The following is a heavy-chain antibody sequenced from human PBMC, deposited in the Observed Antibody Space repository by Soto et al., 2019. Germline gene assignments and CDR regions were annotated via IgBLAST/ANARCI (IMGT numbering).Heavy chain of an antibody. D-gene: IGHD5-18*01. J-gene: IGHJ3*02. V-gene: IGHV3-74*01. CDR1: GFTFSSYW. CDR3: ARDRVDTAIKPDAFDI. Sequence: PGGSLRLSCAASGFTFSSYWMHWVRQAPGKGLVWVSRINSDGSSTSYADSVKGRFTISRDNAKNTLYLKMNSLRAEDTAVYYCARDRVDTAIKPDAFDIWGQGTMVTVSS. CDR2: INSDGSST.